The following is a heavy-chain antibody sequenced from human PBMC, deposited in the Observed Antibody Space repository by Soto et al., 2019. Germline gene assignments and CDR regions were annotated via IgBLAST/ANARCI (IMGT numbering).Heavy chain of an antibody. V-gene: IGHV1-46*03. CDR3: RGGHIAVVTASFDN. J-gene: IGHJ4*02. D-gene: IGHD2-21*02. Sequence: QVQLVQSGAEVRKPGASVKVSCKPSGYTFNTYYLHWLRQAPGQALEWMGVIHPSGGGTTYAQKFLGRVTVTRDTSKTTVCMELISLRSDDTAVYCARGGHIAVVTASFDNWGQGTLVTVSS. CDR1: GYTFNTYY. CDR2: IHPSGGGT.